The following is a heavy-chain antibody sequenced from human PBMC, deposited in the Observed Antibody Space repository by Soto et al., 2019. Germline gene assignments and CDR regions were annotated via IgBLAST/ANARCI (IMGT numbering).Heavy chain of an antibody. CDR1: GYTFNTYG. CDR3: ARDAVVRGVSYYYYGMDV. V-gene: IGHV1-18*01. J-gene: IGHJ6*02. Sequence: QVQLVQSGAEVKKPGASVKVSCKASGYTFNTYGISWVRQAPGQGLEWMGWISGYNGNTNYAQKLQGRVTLTTDTSTSTAYMELRSLRSDDTAVYYCARDAVVRGVSYYYYGMDVWGQGTTLTVSS. D-gene: IGHD3-10*01. CDR2: ISGYNGNT.